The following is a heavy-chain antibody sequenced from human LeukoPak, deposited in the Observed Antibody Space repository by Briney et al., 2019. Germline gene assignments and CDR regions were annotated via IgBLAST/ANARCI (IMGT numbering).Heavy chain of an antibody. CDR3: ARVALQGSATHTFPDR. J-gene: IGHJ4*02. CDR1: GFIFSNYP. CDR2: VSYQARNS. D-gene: IGHD1-1*01. V-gene: IGHV3-30*09. Sequence: TGGSLRLSCAGSGFIFSNYPMHWVRQAPGKGLEWLAVVSYQARNSYHAGSVKGRFAISRDDSKNTLYLEMNRLRAEDTAIYYCARVALQGSATHTFPDRWGQGILVTVSS.